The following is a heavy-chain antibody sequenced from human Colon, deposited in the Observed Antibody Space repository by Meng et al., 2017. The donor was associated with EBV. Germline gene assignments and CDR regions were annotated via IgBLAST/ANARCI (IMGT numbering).Heavy chain of an antibody. CDR1: GGSISSVYW. D-gene: IGHD5-18*01. CDR3: ARGGYYSFDY. CDR2: IYHSGST. Sequence: VQVQEPGPGLVKPSETLSLPCAVSGGSISSVYWWTWVRQSPGKGLEWIGEIYHSGSTNYNPSLKSRVTISVDKSKNQFSLKLTSVTAADTAVYYCARGGYYSFDYWGQRTLVTVSS. J-gene: IGHJ4*02. V-gene: IGHV4-4*02.